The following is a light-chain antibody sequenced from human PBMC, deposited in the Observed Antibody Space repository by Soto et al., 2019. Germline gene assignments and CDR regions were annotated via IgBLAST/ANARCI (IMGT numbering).Light chain of an antibody. CDR1: QGIGND. J-gene: IGKJ1*01. CDR3: LQHNSYPLT. Sequence: DIQMTQSPSSLSASVGDRVTITCRASQGIGNDLGWYQQKPGKAPKRLIYAASSLQSGVPSRFSGSGSGTEFTLTISSLQPEDFAAYYCLQHNSYPLTIGQGTKV. V-gene: IGKV1-17*01. CDR2: AAS.